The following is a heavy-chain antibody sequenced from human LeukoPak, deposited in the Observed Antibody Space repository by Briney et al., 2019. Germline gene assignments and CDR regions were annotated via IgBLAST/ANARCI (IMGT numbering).Heavy chain of an antibody. CDR2: ISGSGGTT. CDR1: GFTFSGYA. CDR3: ATRIIDSSGWSRRDY. J-gene: IGHJ4*02. V-gene: IGHV3-23*01. D-gene: IGHD6-19*01. Sequence: GGSLRLSCAASGFTFSGYAMTWVRQAPGKGLEWLSAISGSGGTTYYADSVKGRFTISRDNSKSTLYLQMNSLRAEDTAVYYCATRIIDSSGWSRRDYWGQGTLVTVSS.